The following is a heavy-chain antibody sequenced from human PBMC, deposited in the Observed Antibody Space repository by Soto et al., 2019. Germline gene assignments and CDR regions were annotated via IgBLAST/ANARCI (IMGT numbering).Heavy chain of an antibody. J-gene: IGHJ3*02. CDR3: AGAPGGHDAFDI. CDR2: ITPSGSST. V-gene: IGHV1-46*03. Sequence: ASVKVSCKSSGYTFTSYYMHWVRQAPGQGREWMGRITPSGSSTSYAQNFQGRVTRSRDTSTSTVYMELRSLRSENTAVYYCAGAPGGHDAFDIWGQGTMVTVSS. CDR1: GYTFTSYY.